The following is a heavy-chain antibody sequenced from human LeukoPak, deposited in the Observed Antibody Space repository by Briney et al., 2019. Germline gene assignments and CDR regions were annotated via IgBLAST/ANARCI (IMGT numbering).Heavy chain of an antibody. CDR1: GFTFSSYS. CDR2: ISSSSSYI. CDR3: ARDSKDSSGYPY. D-gene: IGHD3-22*01. V-gene: IGHV3-21*01. J-gene: IGHJ4*02. Sequence: GGSLRLSCAASGFTFSSYSMNWVRQAPGKGLEWVSSISSSSSYIYYADSVKGRFTISRDNAKNSLYLQMNSLRAEDTAVYYCARDSKDSSGYPYWGQGTLVTVSS.